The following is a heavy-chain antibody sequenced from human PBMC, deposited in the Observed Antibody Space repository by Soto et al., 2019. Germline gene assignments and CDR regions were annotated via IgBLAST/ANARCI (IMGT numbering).Heavy chain of an antibody. D-gene: IGHD6-13*01. CDR2: IIPIFGTA. CDR1: GGTFSSYA. Sequence: QVQLVQSGAEVKKPGSSVKVSCKASGGTFSSYAISWVRQAPGQGLEWMGGIIPIFGTANYAQKFQGRVTITADETTSTSYMEMGSLRSEDTAVYYCASCSSRWYGSYYYYGMDVWGQGTTVTVSS. CDR3: ASCSSRWYGSYYYYGMDV. J-gene: IGHJ6*02. V-gene: IGHV1-69*12.